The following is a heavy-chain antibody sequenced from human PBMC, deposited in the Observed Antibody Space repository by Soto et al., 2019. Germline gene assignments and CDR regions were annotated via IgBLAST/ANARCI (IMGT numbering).Heavy chain of an antibody. CDR1: GGSFSGYY. Sequence: SETLSLTCAVYGGSFSGYYWSWIRQPPGKGPEWIGEINHSGSTNYNPSLKSRVTISVDTSKNQFSLKLSSVTAADTAVYYCARGRLYSSGYYYQSYWGQGTLVTVSS. V-gene: IGHV4-34*01. J-gene: IGHJ4*02. CDR3: ARGRLYSSGYYYQSY. CDR2: INHSGST. D-gene: IGHD3-22*01.